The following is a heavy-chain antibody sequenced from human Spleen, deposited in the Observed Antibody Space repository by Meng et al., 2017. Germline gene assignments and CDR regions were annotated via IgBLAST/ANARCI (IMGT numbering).Heavy chain of an antibody. CDR2: ISAYNGNT. V-gene: IGHV1-18*01. D-gene: IGHD3-10*01. J-gene: IGHJ4*02. CDR1: GYTFTSYG. CDR3: AKWQKESPTNYNDY. Sequence: VSVKVSCKAPGYTFTSYGISWVRQAPGQGLEWMGWISAYNGNTNYAQKLQGRVTMTIDTSTSTAYMELRSLRSDDTAVYYCAKWQKESPTNYNDYWGQGTLVTVSS.